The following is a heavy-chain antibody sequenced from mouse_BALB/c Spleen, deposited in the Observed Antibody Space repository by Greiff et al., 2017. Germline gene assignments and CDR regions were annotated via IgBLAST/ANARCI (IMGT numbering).Heavy chain of an antibody. J-gene: IGHJ3*01. CDR3: ARLAWESWFAY. CDR1: GYTFTSYW. Sequence: VKLVESGAELARPGASVKLSCKASGYTFTSYWMQWVKQGPGQGLEWIGAIYPGDGDTRYTQKFKGKATLTADKSSSTAYMQLSSLASEDSAVYYCARLAWESWFAYWGQGTLVTVSA. CDR2: IYPGDGDT. V-gene: IGHV1-87*01. D-gene: IGHD4-1*01.